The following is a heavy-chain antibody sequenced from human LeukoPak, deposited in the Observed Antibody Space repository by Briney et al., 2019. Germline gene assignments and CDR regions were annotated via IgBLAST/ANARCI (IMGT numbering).Heavy chain of an antibody. J-gene: IGHJ5*02. CDR2: IYHTGTT. CDR1: GGSISSYY. CDR3: ARDRYNWQFDP. D-gene: IGHD1-20*01. Sequence: PSETLSLTCTVSGGSISSYYWSWIRQPPGKGLEWIGYIYHTGTTNYNPSLKSRVTISIDTSKNQFSLKLSSVTAADTAVYYCARDRYNWQFDPWGQGTLVTVSS. V-gene: IGHV4-59*01.